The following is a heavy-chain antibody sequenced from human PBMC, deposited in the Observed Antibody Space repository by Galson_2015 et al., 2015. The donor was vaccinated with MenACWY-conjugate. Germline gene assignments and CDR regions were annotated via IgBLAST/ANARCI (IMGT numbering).Heavy chain of an antibody. CDR3: SRTGATPGDY. J-gene: IGHJ4*02. CDR2: IYWDDDK. Sequence: PALVKLTQPLTLTCTFSGFSLSTSGVGVGWIRQPPGKALEWLALIYWDDDKRYSPSLRSRLTITKDTSKNHVVLTMTNMDSVDTATYYCSRTGATPGDYWGQGTLVTVSS. V-gene: IGHV2-5*02. D-gene: IGHD2-15*01. CDR1: GFSLSTSGVG.